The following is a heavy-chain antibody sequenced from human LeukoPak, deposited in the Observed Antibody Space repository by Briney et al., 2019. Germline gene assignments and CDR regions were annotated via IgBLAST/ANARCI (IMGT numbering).Heavy chain of an antibody. J-gene: IGHJ5*02. CDR3: ARGVAYNWFDP. CDR1: GYTFTSYY. CDR2: INPSGGST. V-gene: IGHV1-46*01. Sequence: ASVKVSCKASGYTFTSYYMHWVRQAPGQGLEWMGIINPSGGSTSYAQKFQGRVTITRDTSTSTAYMELSRLRSDDTAVYYCARGVAYNWFDPWGQGTLVTVCS.